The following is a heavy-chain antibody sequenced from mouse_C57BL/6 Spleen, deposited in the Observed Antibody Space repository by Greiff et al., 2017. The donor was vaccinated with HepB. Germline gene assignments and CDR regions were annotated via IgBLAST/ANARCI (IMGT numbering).Heavy chain of an antibody. V-gene: IGHV1-26*01. J-gene: IGHJ3*01. CDR3: AREIGSRPFAY. CDR2: INPNNGGT. Sequence: EVQLQQSGPELVKPGASVKISCKASGYTFTDYYMNWVKQSHGKSLEWIGDINPNNGGTSYNQKFKGKATLTVDKSSSKAYMELRSLTSEDSAVYYCAREIGSRPFAYWGQGTLVTVSA. CDR1: GYTFTDYY. D-gene: IGHD2-14*01.